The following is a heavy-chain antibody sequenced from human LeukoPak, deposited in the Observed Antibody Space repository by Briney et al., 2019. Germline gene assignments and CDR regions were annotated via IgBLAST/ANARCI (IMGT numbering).Heavy chain of an antibody. V-gene: IGHV1-69*04. D-gene: IGHD6-13*01. CDR2: IIPILGIA. CDR1: GGTFSSYA. J-gene: IGHJ4*02. CDR3: ARDSGVVSLAAAQIDY. Sequence: SVKVSCKASGGTFSSYAISWVRQAPGQGLEWMGRIIPILGIANYAQQFQGRVTITADKSTSTAYMELSSLRSEDTAVYYCARDSGVVSLAAAQIDYWGQGTLVTVSS.